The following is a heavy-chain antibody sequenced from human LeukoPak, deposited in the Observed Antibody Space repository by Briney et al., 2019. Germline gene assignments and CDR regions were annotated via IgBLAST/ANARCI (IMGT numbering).Heavy chain of an antibody. D-gene: IGHD2-2*01. Sequence: SETLSLTCALYGGSFSGYYWSWIRQPPGKGLEWIGEINHSGSTNYNPSLKSRVTISVDTSKNQFSLKLSSVTAADTAVYYCARGLLIVVVPAATGMDVWGQGTTVTVSS. J-gene: IGHJ6*02. V-gene: IGHV4-34*01. CDR1: GGSFSGYY. CDR3: ARGLLIVVVPAATGMDV. CDR2: INHSGST.